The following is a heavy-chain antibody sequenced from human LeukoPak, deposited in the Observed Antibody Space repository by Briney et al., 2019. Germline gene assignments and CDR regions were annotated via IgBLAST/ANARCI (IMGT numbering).Heavy chain of an antibody. CDR1: GFTFGSYS. V-gene: IGHV3-48*02. D-gene: IGHD3-10*01. CDR3: ARDWFSGTNYKPLFDY. J-gene: IGHJ4*02. Sequence: PGASLRLSCAASGFTFGSYSMNWVRQAPGKGLEWVSYISRSSSDIKYADSVKGRFTISRDNAKNSLYLQMNSLRDEDTAVYYCARDWFSGTNYKPLFDYWGQGTLVTVSS. CDR2: ISRSSSDI.